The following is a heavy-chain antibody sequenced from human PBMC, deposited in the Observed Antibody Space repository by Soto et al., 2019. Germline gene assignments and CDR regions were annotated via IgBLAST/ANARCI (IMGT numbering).Heavy chain of an antibody. D-gene: IGHD3-22*01. CDR3: ARGNYYYDSSGRKNWFDP. Sequence: SETLSLTCTVSGGSITGYYWSWIRQPPGKGLEWIGYIYYSGSTNYNPSLKSRVTISVDTSKNQFSLKLSSVTAADTAVYYCARGNYYYDSSGRKNWFDPWGQGTLVTVSS. CDR2: IYYSGST. CDR1: GGSITGYY. V-gene: IGHV4-59*01. J-gene: IGHJ5*02.